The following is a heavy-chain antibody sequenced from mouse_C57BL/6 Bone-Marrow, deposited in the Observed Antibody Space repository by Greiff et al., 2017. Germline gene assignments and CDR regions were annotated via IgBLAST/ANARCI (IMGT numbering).Heavy chain of an antibody. V-gene: IGHV1-26*01. CDR3: ARSGIYYDYDGP. CDR1: GYTFTDYY. J-gene: IGHJ3*01. D-gene: IGHD2-4*01. CDR2: INPNNGGT. Sequence: EVQLQQSGPELVKPGASVKISCKASGYTFTDYYMNWVKQSHGKSLEWIGDINPNNGGTSYNQKFKGKATLTVDKSSSTAYMELRSLTSEDSAVYYCARSGIYYDYDGPWGQGTLVTVSA.